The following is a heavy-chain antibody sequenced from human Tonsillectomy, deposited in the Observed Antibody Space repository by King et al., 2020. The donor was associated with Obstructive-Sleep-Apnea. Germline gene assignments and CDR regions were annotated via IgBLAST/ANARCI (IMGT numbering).Heavy chain of an antibody. CDR3: ARDCSGGRCYPRGFDI. V-gene: IGHV4-4*07. CDR1: GGSISSYY. Sequence: QVQLQESGPGLVKPSETLSLTCTVSGGSISSYYWSWIRQPAGKGLEWVGRIYTSGSTNYNPSLKTRVTMSVDTSKNQFSLKLSSVTAADTAVYYCARDCSGGRCYPRGFDIWGQGTMVTVSS. J-gene: IGHJ3*02. D-gene: IGHD2-15*01. CDR2: IYTSGST.